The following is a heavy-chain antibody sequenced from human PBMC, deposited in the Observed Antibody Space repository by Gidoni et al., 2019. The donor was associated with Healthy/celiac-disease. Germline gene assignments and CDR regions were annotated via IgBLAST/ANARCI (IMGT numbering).Heavy chain of an antibody. V-gene: IGHV3-49*03. J-gene: IGHJ4*02. CDR2: IRSKAYGGTT. CDR3: SRGAGYYGYYFDY. CDR1: GFIFGDYA. Sequence: EVQLVESGGGLVQPGRSLRLSCTGSGFIFGDYAMSWFRQAPGKGLGWVGFIRSKAYGGTTEFAASVKGRFTISRDDSKSIAYLQMNSLKTEDTAVYYCSRGAGYYGYYFDYWGQGTLVTVSS. D-gene: IGHD3-22*01.